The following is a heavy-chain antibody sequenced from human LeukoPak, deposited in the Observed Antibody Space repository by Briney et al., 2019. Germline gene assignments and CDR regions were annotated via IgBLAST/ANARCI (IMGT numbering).Heavy chain of an antibody. CDR2: IIPILGIA. Sequence: SVKVSCKASGGTFSSYAISWARQAPGQGLEWMGRIIPILGIANYAQKFQGRVTITADKSTSTAYMELSSLRSEDTAVYYCARDRGNVEMATITFDYWGQGTLVTVSS. V-gene: IGHV1-69*04. CDR1: GGTFSSYA. J-gene: IGHJ4*02. D-gene: IGHD5-12*01. CDR3: ARDRGNVEMATITFDY.